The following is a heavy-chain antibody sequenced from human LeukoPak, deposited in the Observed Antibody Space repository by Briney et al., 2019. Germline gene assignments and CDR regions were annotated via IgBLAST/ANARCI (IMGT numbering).Heavy chain of an antibody. V-gene: IGHV1-2*02. D-gene: IGHD3-22*01. Sequence: ASVKVSCKASGYTFTDYYMHWVRQAPGQGLEWMGWINPNSGGTNYAQKFQGRVTMTRDTSISTAYMELSRLRSDDTAVYYCARSRDSSGYYVGPGDAFDIWGQGTMVTVSS. J-gene: IGHJ3*02. CDR1: GYTFTDYY. CDR3: ARSRDSSGYYVGPGDAFDI. CDR2: INPNSGGT.